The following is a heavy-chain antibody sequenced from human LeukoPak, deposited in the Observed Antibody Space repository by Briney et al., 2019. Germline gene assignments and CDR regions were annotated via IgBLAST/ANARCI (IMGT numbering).Heavy chain of an antibody. CDR1: GFTFSSYG. CDR2: IRYDGSNK. Sequence: PGGSLRLSCAASGFTFSSYGMHWVRQAPGKGLEWVAFIRYDGSNKYYADSVKGRFTISRDNSKNTLYLQMNSLRAEDTAVYYCAKDVDFWSGKFDYWGQGTLVTVSS. D-gene: IGHD3-3*01. J-gene: IGHJ4*02. V-gene: IGHV3-30*02. CDR3: AKDVDFWSGKFDY.